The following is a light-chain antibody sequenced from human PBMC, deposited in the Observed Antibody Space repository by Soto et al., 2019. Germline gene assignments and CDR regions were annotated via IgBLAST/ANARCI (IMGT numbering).Light chain of an antibody. CDR1: QSVSSSY. J-gene: IGKJ2*01. Sequence: EIVLTQSPGTLSLSPGERATLSCRASQSVSSSYLAWYQQKPGQAPRRLIYGASNRATGIPDRFSGSGSGTDFTLTISRLEPEDFAVYYCQLYGSSPYTFGQGTKLEIK. CDR2: GAS. CDR3: QLYGSSPYT. V-gene: IGKV3-20*01.